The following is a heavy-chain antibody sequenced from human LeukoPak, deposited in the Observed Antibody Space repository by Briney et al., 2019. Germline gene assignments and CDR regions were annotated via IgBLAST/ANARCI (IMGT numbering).Heavy chain of an antibody. CDR1: GFTFDDYG. V-gene: IGHV3-20*04. CDR2: ISRSGEST. CDR3: ARVRRSYQFDY. D-gene: IGHD1-26*01. Sequence: GGSLRLSCAASGFTFDDYGMSWVRQAPGKGLEWVSSISRSGESTFYADSVRGRFTISRDNAKNTLYLQMNSLRAEDTAVYYCARVRRSYQFDYWGQGTLVTVSS. J-gene: IGHJ4*02.